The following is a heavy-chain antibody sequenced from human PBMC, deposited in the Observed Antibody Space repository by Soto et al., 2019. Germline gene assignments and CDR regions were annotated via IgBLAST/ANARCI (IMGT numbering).Heavy chain of an antibody. V-gene: IGHV3-23*01. Sequence: PGGSLRLSCAASGFTFRNYAMSWVRQTPGKGLEWVSAVSGSGDSTYYADSVKGRFTISRDNSKNTLYLQMNSLRAEDTAVYYCAKEAWLNYYYYMDVWGKGTTVTVS. J-gene: IGHJ6*03. CDR1: GFTFRNYA. CDR2: VSGSGDST. D-gene: IGHD5-12*01. CDR3: AKEAWLNYYYYMDV.